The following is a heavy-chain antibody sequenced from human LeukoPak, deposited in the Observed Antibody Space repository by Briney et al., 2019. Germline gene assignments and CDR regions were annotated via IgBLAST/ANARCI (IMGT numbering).Heavy chain of an antibody. D-gene: IGHD2-15*01. J-gene: IGHJ5*02. V-gene: IGHV4-34*01. CDR1: GGSFSGYY. CDR2: INHSGST. CDR3: ARKQSSIVVVVAATRRWFDP. Sequence: SETLSLTCAVYGGSFSGYYWSWIRQPPGKGLEWIGEINHSGSTNYNPSLKSRVTISVDTSKNQFSLKLSSVTAADTAVYYCARKQSSIVVVVAATRRWFDPWGQGTLVTVSS.